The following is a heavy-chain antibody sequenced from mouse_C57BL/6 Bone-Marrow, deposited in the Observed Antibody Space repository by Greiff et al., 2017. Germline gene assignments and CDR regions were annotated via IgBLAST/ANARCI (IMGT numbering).Heavy chain of an antibody. CDR3: ARRPNYYAMDY. J-gene: IGHJ4*01. CDR1: GYTFTSYW. Sequence: QFQLQQSGAELVKPGASVKMSCKASGYTFTSYWITWVKQRPGQGLEWIGDIYPGSGSTNYNEKFKSKATLTVDTSSSTAYMQLSSLTSEDSAVYYCARRPNYYAMDYWGQGTSVTVSS. CDR2: IYPGSGST. V-gene: IGHV1-55*01.